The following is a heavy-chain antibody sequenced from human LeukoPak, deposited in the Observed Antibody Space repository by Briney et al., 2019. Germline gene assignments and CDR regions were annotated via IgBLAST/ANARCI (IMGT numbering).Heavy chain of an antibody. CDR1: GFTFSSFA. CDR2: ITGSHGRT. J-gene: IGHJ5*01. Sequence: GGSLRLSCEASGFTFSSFAMTWVRQAPGKGLEWVPSITGSHGRTYNTDSVKGRFTISRDNSQNTLYLQMNSLRAEDTAVYYCTKDPNGDYVGAFDSWGQGTLVTVSS. D-gene: IGHD4-17*01. CDR3: TKDPNGDYVGAFDS. V-gene: IGHV3-23*01.